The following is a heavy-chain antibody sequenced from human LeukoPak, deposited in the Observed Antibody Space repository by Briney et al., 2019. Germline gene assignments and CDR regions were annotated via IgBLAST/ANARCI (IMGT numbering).Heavy chain of an antibody. D-gene: IGHD6-19*01. V-gene: IGHV1-69*04. Sequence: ASVKVSCKASGGTFSSYAISWVRQAPGQGLEWMGRIIPILGIANYAQKFQGRVTITADKSTSTAYMELSSLRSEDTAVYYCARDFEAVADEAGYDAFDIWGQGTMVTVSS. J-gene: IGHJ3*02. CDR3: ARDFEAVADEAGYDAFDI. CDR2: IIPILGIA. CDR1: GGTFSSYA.